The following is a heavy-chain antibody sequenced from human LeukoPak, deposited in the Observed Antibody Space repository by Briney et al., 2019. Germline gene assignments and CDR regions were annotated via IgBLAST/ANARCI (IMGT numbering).Heavy chain of an antibody. V-gene: IGHV3-15*01. D-gene: IGHD3-10*01. CDR1: GFTFSNAW. CDR2: IKSKTDGGTT. J-gene: IGHJ4*02. Sequence: GGSLRLSCAASGFTFSNAWMSWVRQAPGKGLEWVGRIKSKTDGGTTDYAAPVKGRFTISRDDSQNTLYLQMNSLKTEDTAVYYCTADTALRGGGEFDYWGQGTLVTVSS. CDR3: TADTALRGGGEFDY.